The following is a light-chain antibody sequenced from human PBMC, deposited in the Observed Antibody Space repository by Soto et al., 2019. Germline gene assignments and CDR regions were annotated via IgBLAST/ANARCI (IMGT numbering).Light chain of an antibody. CDR3: XXXXXXPPLT. V-gene: IGKV3-11*01. CDR2: DAS. J-gene: IGKJ4*01. CDR1: QSVSSY. Sequence: EIVLTQSPATLSLSPGERATLSCRASQSVSSYLAWYHRKPGQAPRLLIYDASNRATGIPARFSGSGSGTDXTLTXSXLXPXXXXXXXXXXXXXXPPLTFGGGTKVEIK.